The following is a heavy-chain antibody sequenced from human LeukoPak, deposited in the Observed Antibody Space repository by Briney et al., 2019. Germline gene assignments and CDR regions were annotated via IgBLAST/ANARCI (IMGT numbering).Heavy chain of an antibody. J-gene: IGHJ6*03. CDR2: LSYDGSNK. CDR1: GFTFSSYG. CDR3: AKLSTSWVYYYYYYMDV. Sequence: GGSLRLSCAASGFTFSSYGMHWVRQAPGKGLEWVAVLSYDGSNKYYADSVKGRFTISRDNSKNTLYLQMNSLRAEDTAVYYCAKLSTSWVYYYYYYMDVWGKGTTVTVSS. V-gene: IGHV3-30*18. D-gene: IGHD2-2*01.